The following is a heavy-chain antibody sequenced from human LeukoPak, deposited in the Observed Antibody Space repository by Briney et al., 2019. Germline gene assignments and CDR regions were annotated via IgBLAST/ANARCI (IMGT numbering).Heavy chain of an antibody. CDR2: ISGSGGST. J-gene: IGHJ5*02. CDR1: GFAFSSYA. CDR3: AKDSLGSSSKNWFDP. V-gene: IGHV3-23*01. D-gene: IGHD6-13*01. Sequence: GGSLRLSCAASGFAFSSYAMSWVRQAPGKGLEWVSAISGSGGSTYYADSVKGRFTISRDNSKNTLYLQMNSLRAEDTAVYYCAKDSLGSSSKNWFDPWGQGTLVTVSS.